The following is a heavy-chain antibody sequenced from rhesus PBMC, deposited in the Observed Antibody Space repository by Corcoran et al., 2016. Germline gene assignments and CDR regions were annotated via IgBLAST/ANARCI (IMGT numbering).Heavy chain of an antibody. D-gene: IGHD6S26*01. CDR3: ARSPGQRLVLGWENYFDY. Sequence: QVQLQESVTGLVKPSETLYLPCAVSVGSISGGYDWGWIRPPPGTGWGGSGYIYGSRGSTNYNPSLKNRVTMSKDSSKNQFSLKLSSVTAADTAVYYCARSPGQRLVLGWENYFDYWGQGVLVTVSS. V-gene: IGHV4-76*01. CDR2: IYGSRGST. J-gene: IGHJ4*01. CDR1: VGSISGGYD.